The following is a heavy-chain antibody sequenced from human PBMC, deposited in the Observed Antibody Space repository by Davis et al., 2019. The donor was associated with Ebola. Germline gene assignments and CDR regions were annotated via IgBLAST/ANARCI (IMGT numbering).Heavy chain of an antibody. CDR1: GYTFTGYY. V-gene: IGHV1-2*04. J-gene: IGHJ4*02. CDR2: INPNSGGT. CDR3: ARAPRWELPDY. Sequence: ASVTLSCKASGYTFTGYYMHWVRQAPGQGLEWMGWINPNSGGTNYAQKFQGWVTMTRDTSISTAYMDLSRLRSDDTAVYYCARAPRWELPDYWGQGTLVTVSS. D-gene: IGHD1-26*01.